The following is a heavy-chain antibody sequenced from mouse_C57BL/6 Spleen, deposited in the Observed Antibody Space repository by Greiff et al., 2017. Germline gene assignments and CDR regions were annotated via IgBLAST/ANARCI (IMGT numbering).Heavy chain of an antibody. V-gene: IGHV1-52*01. CDR3: ARGTTVYFDY. Sequence: QVQLQQPGAELVRPGSSVKLSCKVSGYTFTSYWMHWVKLRPIQGLEWIGNIDPYDSETHYNQKFKDKATLTVDKSSSKAYMQLSSLTSEDSAVYYCARGTTVYFDYCGQGTTLTVSS. CDR1: GYTFTSYW. J-gene: IGHJ2*01. CDR2: IDPYDSET. D-gene: IGHD1-1*01.